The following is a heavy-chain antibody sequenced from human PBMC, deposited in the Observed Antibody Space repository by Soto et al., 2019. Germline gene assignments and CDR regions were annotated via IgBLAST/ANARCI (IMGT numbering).Heavy chain of an antibody. J-gene: IGHJ2*01. CDR3: AKDGRSLRYFDSGYFDL. CDR2: ISWNSATI. Sequence: EVQLVESGGGLVQPGRSLRLSCGASGFTFDDYAMHWVRQAPGKGLEWVSGISWNSATIGYADSVKGRFTISRDNAKNSLYLQMNNLRAEDKALYYCAKDGRSLRYFDSGYFDLWGRGTLVTVSS. V-gene: IGHV3-9*01. D-gene: IGHD3-9*01. CDR1: GFTFDDYA.